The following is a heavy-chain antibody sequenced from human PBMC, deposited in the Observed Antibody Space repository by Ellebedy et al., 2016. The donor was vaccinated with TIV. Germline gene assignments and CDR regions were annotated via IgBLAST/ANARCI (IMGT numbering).Heavy chain of an antibody. CDR2: INPNTGST. J-gene: IGHJ4*02. Sequence: AASVKVSCKASGYTFTGYYMHWARQAPGQGLEWMGRINPNTGSTNYAQKFQGRVTMTRDTSISTAYMELSRLRSDDTVVYYCAREITRGSSGQYFDYWGQGTLITVSS. D-gene: IGHD6-19*01. CDR1: GYTFTGYY. CDR3: AREITRGSSGQYFDY. V-gene: IGHV1-2*05.